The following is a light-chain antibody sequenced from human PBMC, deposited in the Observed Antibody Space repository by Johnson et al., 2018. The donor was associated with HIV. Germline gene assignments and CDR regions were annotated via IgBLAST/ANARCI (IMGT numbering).Light chain of an antibody. CDR3: GTWDNSLSAYV. Sequence: QSVLTQPPSVSAAPGQKVTISCSGSSSNIGNNRVSWYQQLPGTAPKLLIYDNNKRPSGIPDRFSGSKSGTSATLGITGLQTGAEADYYCGTWDNSLSAYVLGTATKVNVL. J-gene: IGLJ1*01. CDR1: SSNIGNNR. V-gene: IGLV1-51*01. CDR2: DNN.